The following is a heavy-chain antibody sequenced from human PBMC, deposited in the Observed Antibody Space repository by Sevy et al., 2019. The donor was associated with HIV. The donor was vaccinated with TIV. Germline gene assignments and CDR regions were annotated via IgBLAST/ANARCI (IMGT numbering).Heavy chain of an antibody. J-gene: IGHJ3*02. CDR3: ATSPDYYDSSRDAFDI. CDR1: GYSVSDLS. CDR2: YDTEDGET. V-gene: IGHV1-24*01. D-gene: IGHD3-22*01. Sequence: ASVKVSCKVSGYSVSDLSIHWVRQAPGKGLECMGGYDTEDGETIYAQKFQGRVTMTEDTSTDTAYMELSSLRSEDTAVYYCATSPDYYDSSRDAFDIWGQGTMVTVSS.